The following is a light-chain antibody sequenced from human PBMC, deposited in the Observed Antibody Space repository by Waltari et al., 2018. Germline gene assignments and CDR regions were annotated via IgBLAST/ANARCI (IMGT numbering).Light chain of an antibody. CDR2: GAS. CDR1: QSVSSN. V-gene: IGKV3-15*01. J-gene: IGKJ1*01. CDR3: QQYNNWPPWT. Sequence: EIVMQQSPATLSVSPGERATLSCRASQSVSSNLAWYQQKPGQAPRLLIYGASTRATGIPARCSGSGSGTEFTLTISSLQSEDFAVYDCQQYNNWPPWTFGQGTKVEIK.